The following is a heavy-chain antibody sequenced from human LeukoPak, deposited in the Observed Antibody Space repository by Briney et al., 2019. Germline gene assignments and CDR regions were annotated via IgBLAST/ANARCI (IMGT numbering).Heavy chain of an antibody. CDR3: ARGPAAHIIPFDY. CDR2: ISYDGSNK. CDR1: GFTFSSYA. D-gene: IGHD6-13*01. V-gene: IGHV3-30*04. Sequence: GRSLRLSCAASGFTFSSYAMHWVRQAPGKGLEWVAVISYDGSNKYYADSVKGRFTISRDNSKNTLYLQMNSLRAEVTAVYYCARGPAAHIIPFDYWGQGTLVTVSS. J-gene: IGHJ4*02.